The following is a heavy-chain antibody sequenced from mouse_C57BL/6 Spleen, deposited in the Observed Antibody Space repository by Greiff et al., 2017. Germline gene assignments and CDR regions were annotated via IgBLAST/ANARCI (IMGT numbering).Heavy chain of an antibody. CDR1: GYTFTSYW. Sequence: QVQLQQPGAGLVKPGASVKLSCKASGYTFTSYWMHWVKQRPGQSLEWIGMFRPNGGSTNYNEKFKSKATLTVDKSSSTAYMQLSCVTSEDSAGYYCARGGDFTTAGAYWGQGTLVTVSA. V-gene: IGHV1-64*01. D-gene: IGHD1-2*01. CDR2: FRPNGGST. J-gene: IGHJ3*01. CDR3: ARGGDFTTAGAY.